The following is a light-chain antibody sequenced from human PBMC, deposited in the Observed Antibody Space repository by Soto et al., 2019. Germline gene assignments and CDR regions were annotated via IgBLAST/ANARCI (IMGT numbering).Light chain of an antibody. Sequence: QSVLTQPASVSGSPGQSITFSCTGTSSDVGGYNYVSWYQQQSGKAPKLMIHEVSNRPSGVSNRFSGSKSGNTASLTISGLQAEDEADYYCSSYTSSRAYVFGIGTKLTV. CDR3: SSYTSSRAYV. V-gene: IGLV2-14*01. CDR2: EVS. CDR1: SSDVGGYNY. J-gene: IGLJ1*01.